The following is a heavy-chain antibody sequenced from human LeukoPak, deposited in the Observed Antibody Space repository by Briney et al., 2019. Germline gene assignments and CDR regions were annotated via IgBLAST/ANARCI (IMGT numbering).Heavy chain of an antibody. Sequence: SGTLSLTCNVSGGSISNNYWTWIRQPPGKGLEWIGYVYSTGSTNYNPSLKSRVTISVDSSKNQFSLKLISVTAADTAVYYCARPAAGYWSFDLWGRGTLVTVSS. CDR3: ARPAAGYWSFDL. CDR1: GGSISNNY. D-gene: IGHD6-13*01. J-gene: IGHJ2*01. V-gene: IGHV4-59*08. CDR2: VYSTGST.